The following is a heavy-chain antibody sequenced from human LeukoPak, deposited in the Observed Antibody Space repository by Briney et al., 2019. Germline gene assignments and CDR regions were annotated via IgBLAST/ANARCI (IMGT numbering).Heavy chain of an antibody. CDR1: TGSISSNNHY. D-gene: IGHD2-15*01. J-gene: IGHJ4*02. V-gene: IGHV4-39*07. CDR2: IDYSGST. CDR3: VRDRQHCSGGNCYSEDLPDS. Sequence: SETLSLTCTVSTGSISSNNHYWGWIRQSQGKGLEWIGSIDYSGSTDYNPSFKSRVTISVDTSKKQFYLKLNSVTAADTAVYYCVRDRQHCSGGNCYSEDLPDSWGQGTLVIVSS.